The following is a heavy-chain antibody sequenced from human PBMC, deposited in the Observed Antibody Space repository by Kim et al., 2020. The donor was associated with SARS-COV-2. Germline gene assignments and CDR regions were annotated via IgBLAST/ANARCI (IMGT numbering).Heavy chain of an antibody. D-gene: IGHD6-19*01. CDR3: ARDRGGWYQNHFDY. V-gene: IGHV3-30-3*01. CDR2: ISYDGSNK. J-gene: IGHJ4*02. CDR1: GFTFSSYA. Sequence: GGSLRLSCAASGFTFSSYAMHWVRQAPGKGLEWVAVISYDGSNKYYADSVKGRFTISRDNSKNTLYLQMNSLRAEDTAVYYCARDRGGWYQNHFDYWGQG.